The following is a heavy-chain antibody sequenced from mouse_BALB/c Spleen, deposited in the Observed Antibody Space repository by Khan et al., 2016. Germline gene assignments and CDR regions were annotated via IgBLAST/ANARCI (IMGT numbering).Heavy chain of an antibody. CDR1: GYTFTKYG. D-gene: IGHD1-1*01. Sequence: IQLVQSGPELKKPGETVKISCKASGYTFTKYGMNWVKQAPGKGLQWMGWINTNTGEPTYAEEFKGRFAFSLETSASTAYLQINNLKNEDTATYFCAREEFGSNHGWFAYWGQGTLVTVSA. V-gene: IGHV9-3*02. CDR3: AREEFGSNHGWFAY. CDR2: INTNTGEP. J-gene: IGHJ3*01.